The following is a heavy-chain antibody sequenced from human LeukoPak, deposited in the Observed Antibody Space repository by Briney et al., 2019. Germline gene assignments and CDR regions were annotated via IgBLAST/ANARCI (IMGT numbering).Heavy chain of an antibody. D-gene: IGHD6-13*01. CDR1: GYTFTSYG. V-gene: IGHV1-18*01. Sequence: ASAKVSCRASGYTFTSYGISWVRQAPGQGLEWMGWISAYNGNTNYAQKLQGRVTMTTDTSTSTAYTELRSLRSDDTAVYYCARGDSSSWLSGGDYWGQGTLVTVSS. CDR2: ISAYNGNT. CDR3: ARGDSSSWLSGGDY. J-gene: IGHJ4*02.